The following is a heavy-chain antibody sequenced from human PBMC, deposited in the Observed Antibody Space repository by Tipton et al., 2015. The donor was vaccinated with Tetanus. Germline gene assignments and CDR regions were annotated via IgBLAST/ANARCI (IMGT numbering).Heavy chain of an antibody. CDR2: IYPGDSDT. V-gene: IGHV5-51*01. CDR1: GYIFTNYW. J-gene: IGHJ4*02. Sequence: MQLVHSGGEVKKPGESLKISCKGSGYIFTNYWIGWVRQKPGKGLEWMGIIYPGDSDTRYSPSFQGQVTISVDKSINTAYLQWSSLKASDTSMFYCARAHCSDGVCNFDFWGQGALVTVAS. D-gene: IGHD2-15*01. CDR3: ARAHCSDGVCNFDF.